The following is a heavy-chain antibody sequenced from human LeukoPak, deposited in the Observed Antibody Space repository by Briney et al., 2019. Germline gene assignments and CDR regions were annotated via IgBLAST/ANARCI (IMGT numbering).Heavy chain of an antibody. V-gene: IGHV3-33*01. Sequence: GGSLRLSCAASGFTFSSYGMHWVRQAPGKGLEWVAVIWYDGSNKYYADSVKGRFTISRDNAKNSLYLQMNSLRAEDTAVYYCARDTPYYDFWSGYYTGSVPGDVWGGGTTVTVSS. CDR2: IWYDGSNK. J-gene: IGHJ6*04. CDR1: GFTFSSYG. D-gene: IGHD3-3*01. CDR3: ARDTPYYDFWSGYYTGSVPGDV.